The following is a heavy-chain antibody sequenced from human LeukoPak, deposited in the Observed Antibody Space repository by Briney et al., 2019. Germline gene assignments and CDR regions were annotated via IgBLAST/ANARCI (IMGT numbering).Heavy chain of an antibody. Sequence: PGGSLRLSCAASGFTFSSHWMHWVRQAPGKGLVWVSRINSDGSSTSYADSVKGRFTISRDNAKNTLYLQMNSLRAEDTAVYYCARDLAPNYYYYYMDVWGKGTTVTVSS. J-gene: IGHJ6*03. V-gene: IGHV3-74*01. CDR1: GFTFSSHW. CDR3: ARDLAPNYYYYYMDV. CDR2: INSDGSST.